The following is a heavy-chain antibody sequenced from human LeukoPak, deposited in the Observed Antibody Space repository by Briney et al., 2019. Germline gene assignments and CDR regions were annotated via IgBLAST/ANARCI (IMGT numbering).Heavy chain of an antibody. CDR2: INHSGST. CDR3: AVNSGDCSSTSCYMDY. V-gene: IGHV4-34*01. D-gene: IGHD2-2*02. CDR1: GGSFSGYY. Sequence: SETLSLTCAVYGGSFSGYYWSWIRQPPGKGLEWIGEINHSGSTNYNPSLKSRVTISVDTSKNQFSLTLSSVTAADTAVYYCAVNSGDCSSTSCYMDYWGQGTLVTVSS. J-gene: IGHJ4*02.